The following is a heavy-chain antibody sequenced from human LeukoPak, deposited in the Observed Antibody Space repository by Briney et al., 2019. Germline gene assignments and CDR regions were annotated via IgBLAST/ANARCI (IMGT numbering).Heavy chain of an antibody. J-gene: IGHJ4*02. Sequence: GASVKVSCKASRGTFSSYAITWVRQAPGQGLEWMGGIIPIFDTANYAQKFLGRVTITADESTSTAYMELSSLRSEDTAVYYCARGYSGSGYDSFDYWGQGTLVTVSS. V-gene: IGHV1-69*01. CDR1: RGTFSSYA. CDR2: IIPIFDTA. CDR3: ARGYSGSGYDSFDY. D-gene: IGHD5-12*01.